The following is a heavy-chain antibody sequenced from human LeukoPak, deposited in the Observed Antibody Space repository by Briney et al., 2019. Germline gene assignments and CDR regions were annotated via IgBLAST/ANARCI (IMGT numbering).Heavy chain of an antibody. J-gene: IGHJ4*02. CDR3: AKSRSSSSASCYNY. Sequence: GGSLRLSCAASGFTFSSYAMSWVRQAPGKGLEWVSAISGSGGSTYYADSVKGRFTISRDNSKNTLYLQMNSLRAEDTAVYYCAKSRSSSSASCYNYWGQGTLVTVSS. CDR1: GFTFSSYA. D-gene: IGHD2-2*02. CDR2: ISGSGGST. V-gene: IGHV3-23*01.